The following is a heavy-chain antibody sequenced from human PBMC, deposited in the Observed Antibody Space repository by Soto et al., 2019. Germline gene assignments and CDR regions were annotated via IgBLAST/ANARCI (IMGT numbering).Heavy chain of an antibody. CDR1: GYTFTSYG. Sequence: QVQLVQSGAEVKKPGASVKVSCKASGYTFTSYGISWVRQAPRQGLEWMGWISAYNGNTNYAQKLQGRVTMTTVTSTSKAYMELSSLRSDDTAVYYCARDQGLSDFWIGYYPSFDYWGQGTLVTVSS. CDR3: ARDQGLSDFWIGYYPSFDY. D-gene: IGHD3-3*01. CDR2: ISAYNGNT. J-gene: IGHJ4*02. V-gene: IGHV1-18*01.